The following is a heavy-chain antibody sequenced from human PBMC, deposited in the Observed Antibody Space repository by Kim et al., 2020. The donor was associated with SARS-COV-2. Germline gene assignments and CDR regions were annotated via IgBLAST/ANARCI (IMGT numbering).Heavy chain of an antibody. CDR3: ARAPAYPKPQVRIDY. CDR1: GGSISSGGYY. V-gene: IGHV4-31*03. D-gene: IGHD3-10*01. J-gene: IGHJ4*02. CDR2: IYYSGST. Sequence: SETLSLTCTVSGGSISSGGYYWSWIRQHPGKGLEWIGYIYYSGSTYYNPSLKSRVTISVDTSKNQFSLKLSSVTAADTAVYYCARAPAYPKPQVRIDYWGQGTLVTVSS.